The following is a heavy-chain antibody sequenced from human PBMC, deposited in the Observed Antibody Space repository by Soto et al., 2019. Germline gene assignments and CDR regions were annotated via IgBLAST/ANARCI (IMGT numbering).Heavy chain of an antibody. CDR2: IYYSGST. Sequence: QVQLQESGPGLVKPSETLSLTCTVSGGSISSYYWSWIRQPPGKGLEWIGYIYYSGSTNYNPSLTSRVTISVDTSKNQFSLKLSSVTAADTAVYYCARIGADFWSGYQQHAFDIWGQGTMVTVSS. D-gene: IGHD3-3*01. V-gene: IGHV4-59*01. CDR3: ARIGADFWSGYQQHAFDI. CDR1: GGSISSYY. J-gene: IGHJ3*02.